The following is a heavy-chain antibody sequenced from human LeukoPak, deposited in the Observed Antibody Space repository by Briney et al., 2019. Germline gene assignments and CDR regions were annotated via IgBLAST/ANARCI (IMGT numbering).Heavy chain of an antibody. J-gene: IGHJ4*02. CDR3: ARDRLHYDSLTGYPAD. V-gene: IGHV3-66*01. D-gene: IGHD3-9*01. CDR1: GFTVSSNY. Sequence: TGGSLRLSCAASGFTVSSNYMRWVRQAPGKGLEWVSVIYSGGSTHYADSVKGRFTISRDNSKNTLYLQMNSLRAEDTAVYYCARDRLHYDSLTGYPADWGQGTLVTVSS. CDR2: IYSGGST.